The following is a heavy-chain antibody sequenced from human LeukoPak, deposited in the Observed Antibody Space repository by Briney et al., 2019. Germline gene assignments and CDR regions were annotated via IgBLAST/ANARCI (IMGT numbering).Heavy chain of an antibody. J-gene: IGHJ3*02. Sequence: GGSLRLSCAASGFTFSNAWMSWVRQAPGKGLEWVGRIKSKTDGGTTDYAAPVKGRFTISRDDSKNTLYLQMNSLKTEDTAVYCCTTDYGLVGAADAFDIWGQGTMVTVSS. CDR3: TTDYGLVGAADAFDI. D-gene: IGHD1-26*01. V-gene: IGHV3-15*01. CDR2: IKSKTDGGTT. CDR1: GFTFSNAW.